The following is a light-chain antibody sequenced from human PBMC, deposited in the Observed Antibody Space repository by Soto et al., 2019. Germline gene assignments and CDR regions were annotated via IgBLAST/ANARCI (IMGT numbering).Light chain of an antibody. J-gene: IGKJ4*01. CDR1: LNVNSY. CDR2: DAS. Sequence: EIVLTQDPASLCISAGERATLSCRASLNVNSYLAWYQQKPGQAPRLLIYDASNRAAGIPARFSGSGSGTEFTLTISSLQSEDFAVYSCQQYKNWPLTFGGGTKVDIK. CDR3: QQYKNWPLT. V-gene: IGKV3D-15*01.